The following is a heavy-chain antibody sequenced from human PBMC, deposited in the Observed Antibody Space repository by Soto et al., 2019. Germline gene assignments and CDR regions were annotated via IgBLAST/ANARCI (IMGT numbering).Heavy chain of an antibody. J-gene: IGHJ6*02. CDR3: ASTDYYDSSGYYNNYYYYYGMDV. D-gene: IGHD3-22*01. CDR1: GGSISSSNW. CDR2: IYHSGST. V-gene: IGHV4-4*02. Sequence: QVQLQESGPGLVKPSGTLSLTCAVSGGSISSSNWWSWVRQPPGKGLEWIGEIYHSGSTNYNPSRKRRVTISVDKSKNQFSLKLSSVTAADTAVYYCASTDYYDSSGYYNNYYYYYGMDVWGQGTTVTVSS.